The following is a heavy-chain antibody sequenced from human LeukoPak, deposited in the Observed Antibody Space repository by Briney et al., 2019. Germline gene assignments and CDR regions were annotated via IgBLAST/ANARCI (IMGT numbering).Heavy chain of an antibody. D-gene: IGHD2-21*02. Sequence: GGSLRLSCAASGFTFSSYSMNWVRQAPGKGLEWVSSISSSSSYIYYADSVKGRFTISRDNAKNSLYLQMNSLRAEDTAVYYCAKGSHIVVVTAILDYWGQGTLVTVPS. CDR2: ISSSSSYI. J-gene: IGHJ4*02. V-gene: IGHV3-21*01. CDR1: GFTFSSYS. CDR3: AKGSHIVVVTAILDY.